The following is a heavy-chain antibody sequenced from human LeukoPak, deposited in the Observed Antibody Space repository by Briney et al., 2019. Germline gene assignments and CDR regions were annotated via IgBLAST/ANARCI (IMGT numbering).Heavy chain of an antibody. V-gene: IGHV1-18*01. Sequence: VSVKVSCKASGGTFSSYAISWVRQAPGQGLEWMGRISAYNGNTNYAQKLQGRVTMTTDTSTSTAYMELRSLRSDDTAVYYCARSTLRGIAVAGDAFDIWGQGTMVTVSS. J-gene: IGHJ3*02. D-gene: IGHD6-19*01. CDR3: ARSTLRGIAVAGDAFDI. CDR2: ISAYNGNT. CDR1: GGTFSSYA.